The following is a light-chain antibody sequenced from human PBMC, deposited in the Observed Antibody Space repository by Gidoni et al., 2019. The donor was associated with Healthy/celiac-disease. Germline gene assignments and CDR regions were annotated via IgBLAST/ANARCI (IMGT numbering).Light chain of an antibody. CDR3: QQDNNWPPMYT. CDR2: GAS. J-gene: IGKJ2*01. CDR1: QSGSSN. Sequence: EIVMTQSPATLSVSPGERATLSCRASQSGSSNLAWYQQKPGQAPRLLIFGASTRATGIAARFSGSGSGTEVTLTISSLQSEDVAVYYCQQDNNWPPMYTFGQGTKLEIK. V-gene: IGKV3-15*01.